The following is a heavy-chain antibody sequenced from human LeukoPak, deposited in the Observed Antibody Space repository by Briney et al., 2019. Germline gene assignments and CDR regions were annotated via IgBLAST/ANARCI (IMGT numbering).Heavy chain of an antibody. CDR2: IYYSGST. D-gene: IGHD3-9*01. Sequence: SETLSLTCTDSGGSISSYYWSWIRQPPGKGLGWIGYIYYSGSTNYNPSLKSRVTISVDTSKNQFSLKLSSVTAADTAVYYCARHELRYFDWFFDYWGQGTLVTVSS. V-gene: IGHV4-59*08. CDR3: ARHELRYFDWFFDY. J-gene: IGHJ4*02. CDR1: GGSISSYY.